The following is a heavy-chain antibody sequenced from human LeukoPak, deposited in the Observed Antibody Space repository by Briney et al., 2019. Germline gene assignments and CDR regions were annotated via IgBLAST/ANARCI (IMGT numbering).Heavy chain of an antibody. D-gene: IGHD2-2*01. J-gene: IGHJ6*01. CDR2: ISAYNGNT. Sequence: ASVKVSCKASGYTFTSYGISWVRQAPGQGREWMGWISAYNGNTNYAQKLQGRVTMTTDTSTSTAYMELRSLRSDDTAVYYCARDGCSSTSCYGYGMDVWGKGPRSPSPQ. CDR1: GYTFTSYG. CDR3: ARDGCSSTSCYGYGMDV. V-gene: IGHV1-18*04.